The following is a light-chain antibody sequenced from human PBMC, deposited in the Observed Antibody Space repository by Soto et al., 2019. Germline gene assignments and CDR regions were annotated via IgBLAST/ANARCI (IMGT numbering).Light chain of an antibody. V-gene: IGKV1-17*03. CDR2: GAS. CDR1: QGIRNY. Sequence: DIQMTQSPSAMSASVGDRVTITCRASQGIRNYLAWFQQKPGKVPKRLIYGASSLQSGVPSRFNGSGSGTEFTLTISRLQPEDFATYYCLQHKSYPLTFGGGTKVEIK. CDR3: LQHKSYPLT. J-gene: IGKJ4*01.